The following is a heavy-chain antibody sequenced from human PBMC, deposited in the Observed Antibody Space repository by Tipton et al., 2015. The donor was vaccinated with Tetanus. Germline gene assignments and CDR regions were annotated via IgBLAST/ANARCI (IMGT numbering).Heavy chain of an antibody. Sequence: TLSLTCTVSGGSISSYYWTWIRQPPGRGLEWIGYIYYTGSTYYNPSLKSRVIISADTSKNQFSLNLTSVTAADTALFYCARVDSANDRIDHWGQGTLVTVSS. V-gene: IGHV4-59*06. CDR3: ARVDSANDRIDH. CDR2: IYYTGST. D-gene: IGHD5-12*01. J-gene: IGHJ4*02. CDR1: GGSISSYY.